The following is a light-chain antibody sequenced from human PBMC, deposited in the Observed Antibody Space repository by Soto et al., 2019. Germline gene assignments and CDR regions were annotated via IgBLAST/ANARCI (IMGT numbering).Light chain of an antibody. CDR3: QHSNSYSEP. J-gene: IGKJ1*01. CDR2: GAS. V-gene: IGKV3-15*01. Sequence: EIVMTQSLAAVSVSPGERATLSCRASQSVSSDLAWYKQKPGQAPRLLIYGASTRATGIPARFSGSGSGTEFTLTISSLQSDDFATYYCQHSNSYSEPFGQGTKVDIK. CDR1: QSVSSD.